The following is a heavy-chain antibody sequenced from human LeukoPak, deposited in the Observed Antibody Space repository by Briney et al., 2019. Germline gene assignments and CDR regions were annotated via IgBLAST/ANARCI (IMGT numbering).Heavy chain of an antibody. CDR2: IYYSGST. Sequence: SETLSLTCTVSGGSISSYYWSWIRQPPGKGLEWIGYIYYSGSTNYKPSLKSRVTISVDTSKNQFSLKLNSVTAADTAVYYCARGPLVRAPTNYYYYMDVWGKGTTVTVSS. V-gene: IGHV4-59*12. CDR1: GGSISSYY. J-gene: IGHJ6*03. D-gene: IGHD1/OR15-1a*01. CDR3: ARGPLVRAPTNYYYYMDV.